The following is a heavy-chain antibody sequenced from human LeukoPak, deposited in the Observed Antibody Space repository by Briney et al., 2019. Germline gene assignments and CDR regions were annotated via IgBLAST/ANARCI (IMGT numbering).Heavy chain of an antibody. CDR1: GGTFSSYA. Sequence: GASVKVSCKASGGTFSSYAISWVRQAPGQGLEWMGGIIPIFGTANYAQKFQGRVTITADESTSTAYMELSSLRSEDTAVYYCARAGRDGYNPLIAFDIWGQGTMVTVSS. CDR2: IIPIFGTA. D-gene: IGHD5-24*01. CDR3: ARAGRDGYNPLIAFDI. V-gene: IGHV1-69*13. J-gene: IGHJ3*02.